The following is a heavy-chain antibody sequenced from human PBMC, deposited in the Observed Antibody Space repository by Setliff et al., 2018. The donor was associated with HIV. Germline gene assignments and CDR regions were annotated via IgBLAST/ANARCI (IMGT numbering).Heavy chain of an antibody. CDR1: GGSFSGHY. Sequence: PSETLSLTCAVYGGSFSGHYWSWIRQPPGKGLDWIGEIDHTGSTNYNPSLKSRVTISVDTSKNQFSLKLSSVTAADTAVYYCARMYSGYDWSPAGARTRYFDYWGQGTLVTVSS. J-gene: IGHJ4*02. D-gene: IGHD5-12*01. CDR3: ARMYSGYDWSPAGARTRYFDY. V-gene: IGHV4-34*01. CDR2: IDHTGST.